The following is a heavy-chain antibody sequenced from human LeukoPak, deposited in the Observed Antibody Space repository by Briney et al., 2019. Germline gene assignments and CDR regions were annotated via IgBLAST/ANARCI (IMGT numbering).Heavy chain of an antibody. Sequence: ASVKVSCKASGYTFTSYGISWVRQAPGQGLEWMGWISAYNGNTNYAQKLQGRVTMTTDTSTSTAYMELRSLRSDDTAVYYCARVRCTGYSSSWYRFEDYDYWGQGTLVTVSS. CDR2: ISAYNGNT. J-gene: IGHJ4*02. CDR1: GYTFTSYG. D-gene: IGHD6-13*01. V-gene: IGHV1-18*01. CDR3: ARVRCTGYSSSWYRFEDYDY.